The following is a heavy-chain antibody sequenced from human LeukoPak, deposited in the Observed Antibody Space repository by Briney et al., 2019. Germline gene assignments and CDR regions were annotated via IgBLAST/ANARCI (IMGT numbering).Heavy chain of an antibody. CDR1: GFTFSSYS. CDR3: ARDIHPMAVAKDAFDI. V-gene: IGHV3-21*01. D-gene: IGHD6-19*01. J-gene: IGHJ3*02. Sequence: GGSLRLSCAASGFTFSSYSMNWVRQAPGKGLEWVSSISSSSSYIYYADSVKGRFTISRDNAKNSLYLQMNSLRAEDTAVYYCARDIHPMAVAKDAFDIWGQGTMATVSS. CDR2: ISSSSSYI.